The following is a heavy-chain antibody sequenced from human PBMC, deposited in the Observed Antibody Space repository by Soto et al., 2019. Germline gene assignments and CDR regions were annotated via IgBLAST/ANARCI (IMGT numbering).Heavy chain of an antibody. J-gene: IGHJ4*02. V-gene: IGHV3-30*03. CDR1: GFTFSSYG. Sequence: GGSLRLSCAASGFTFSSYGMHWVRQAPGKGLEWVAVISYDGSNKYYAQKFQGRVTITADKSTSTAYMELSSLRSEDTAVYYCARFSDSSGWSELDYWGQGTLVTVSS. CDR3: ARFSDSSGWSELDY. CDR2: ISYDGSNK. D-gene: IGHD6-19*01.